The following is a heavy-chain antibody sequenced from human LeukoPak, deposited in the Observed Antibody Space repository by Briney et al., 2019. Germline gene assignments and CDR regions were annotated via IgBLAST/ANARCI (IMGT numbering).Heavy chain of an antibody. CDR3: ARQVSREGHFDY. CDR1: RFTFNNYW. J-gene: IGHJ4*02. CDR2: IKEDTSQK. Sequence: GGSLRLSCAASRFTFNNYWLSWVRQGPGKGLEWVAHIKEDTSQKYYVGSVEGRFTISRDNARNSLYLQMNSLRGEDTAVYFCARQVSREGHFDYWGQGALVTVSS. V-gene: IGHV3-7*01. D-gene: IGHD1-26*01.